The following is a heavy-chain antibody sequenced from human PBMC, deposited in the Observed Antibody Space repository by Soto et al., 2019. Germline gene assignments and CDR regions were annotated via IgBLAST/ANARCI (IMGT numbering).Heavy chain of an antibody. Sequence: DVQLVETGGELVQPGVSLRLSCAASGFTVSSKYMSWVRQAPGKGLEWVSVIWSAGLIYYADSVRGRFTISRDISKNILYLEMTSLRADDTAVYYCAREAPMDVWGQGTTVTVSS. CDR2: IWSAGLI. CDR1: GFTVSSKY. J-gene: IGHJ6*02. V-gene: IGHV3-53*02. CDR3: AREAPMDV.